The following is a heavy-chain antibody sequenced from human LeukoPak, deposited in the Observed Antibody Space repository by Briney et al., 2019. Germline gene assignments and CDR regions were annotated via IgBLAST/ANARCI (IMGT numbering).Heavy chain of an antibody. V-gene: IGHV1-69*05. J-gene: IGHJ4*02. CDR3: ARDGYSGYGDFDY. CDR1: GGTFSSYA. Sequence: SVKVSCKASGGTFSSYAISWVRQAPGQGFEWMGGIIPIFGTANYAQKFQGRVTITTDESTSTAYMELSSLRSEDTAVYYCARDGYSGYGDFDYWGQGTLVTVSS. D-gene: IGHD5-12*01. CDR2: IIPIFGTA.